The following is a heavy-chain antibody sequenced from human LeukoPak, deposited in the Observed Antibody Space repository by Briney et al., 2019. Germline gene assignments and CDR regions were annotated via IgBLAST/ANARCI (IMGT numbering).Heavy chain of an antibody. J-gene: IGHJ4*02. CDR1: GFSLSSYW. V-gene: IGHV3-7*01. D-gene: IGHD5-18*01. CDR2: IKQDGSEK. Sequence: PGGSLRLSCAASGFSLSSYWMSWVRQTPGKGLEWVAHIKQDGSEKYYVDSVRGRLTISRDNAKNSLYLQMNSLRADDTAVYYCARVVQLWLGLGGYLDYWGQGTLVTVSS. CDR3: ARVVQLWLGLGGYLDY.